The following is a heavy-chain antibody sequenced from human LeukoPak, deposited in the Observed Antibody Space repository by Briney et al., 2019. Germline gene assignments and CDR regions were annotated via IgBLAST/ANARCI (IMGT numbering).Heavy chain of an antibody. CDR2: IRSSDSTT. D-gene: IGHD3-22*01. Sequence: PGGSLRLSCAPSGFTFSTYWMGWVRQAPGKGLEWLSYIRSSDSTTYYADSVKGRFTISRDNAKNSLYLQMDSLRVEGTAVYYCAKRADSSAHSFDYWGQGTLVTVSS. J-gene: IGHJ4*02. CDR1: GFTFSTYW. V-gene: IGHV3-48*04. CDR3: AKRADSSAHSFDY.